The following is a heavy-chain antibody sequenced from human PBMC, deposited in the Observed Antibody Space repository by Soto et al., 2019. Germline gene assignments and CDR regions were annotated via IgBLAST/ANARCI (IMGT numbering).Heavy chain of an antibody. D-gene: IGHD2-21*01. CDR2: INHSGST. Sequence: SETQSLTCTFYGWNFRGYYWTWIRQPPGKGLEWIGEINHSGSTKYNPSLKSRVTISVDTSKNQFSLKLSSVTAADTAVYYCARLISYCGGDCYREYYYYYMDVWGKGTTVTVSS. CDR1: GWNFRGYY. V-gene: IGHV4-34*01. J-gene: IGHJ6*03. CDR3: ARLISYCGGDCYREYYYYYMDV.